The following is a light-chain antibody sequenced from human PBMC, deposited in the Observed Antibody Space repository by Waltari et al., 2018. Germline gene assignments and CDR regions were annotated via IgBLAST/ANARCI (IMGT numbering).Light chain of an antibody. J-gene: IGLJ1*01. Sequence: QSVLTQPPSASGTPGQTVSISCSGSSSSIGSNPVSWYQVLPGAAPRLLIHPDSQRPSGGPDRFPASRSGTSSSLAISGLQFEDAAEYYCAAWVDSLYGCFFGTGTRVTV. CDR3: AAWVDSLYGCF. CDR2: PDS. V-gene: IGLV1-44*01. CDR1: SSSIGSNP.